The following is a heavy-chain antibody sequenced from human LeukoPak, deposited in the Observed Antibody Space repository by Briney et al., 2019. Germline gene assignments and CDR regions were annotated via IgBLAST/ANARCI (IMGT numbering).Heavy chain of an antibody. Sequence: PGGSLRLSCAASGFTFSSYGMSWVRQAPGKGLEWVANIKQDGGGTYYADSVKGRFTISRDNAKNTLYLQMNSLRAEDPAVYYCATWTYGGSCNYFDYWGQGTLVTVSS. CDR2: IKQDGGGT. D-gene: IGHD2-15*01. J-gene: IGHJ4*02. V-gene: IGHV3-7*01. CDR3: ATWTYGGSCNYFDY. CDR1: GFTFSSYG.